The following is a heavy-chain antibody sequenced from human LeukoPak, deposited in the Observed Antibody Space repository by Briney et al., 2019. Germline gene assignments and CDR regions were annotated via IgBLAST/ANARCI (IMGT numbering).Heavy chain of an antibody. V-gene: IGHV3-33*01. CDR1: GFTFSSYG. D-gene: IGHD5-12*01. CDR3: ARDTIVATRQGYYYYGMDV. J-gene: IGHJ6*04. Sequence: GGSLRLSCAASGFTFSSYGMHWVRQAPGKGLEWVAVIWYDGSNKYYADSVKGRFTISRDNSKNTLYLQMNSLRAEETAVYYCARDTIVATRQGYYYYGMDVWGKGTTVTVSS. CDR2: IWYDGSNK.